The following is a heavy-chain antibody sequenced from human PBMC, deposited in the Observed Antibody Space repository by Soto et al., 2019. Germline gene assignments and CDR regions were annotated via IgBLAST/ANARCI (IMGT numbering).Heavy chain of an antibody. CDR2: INSDGSST. D-gene: IGHD3-3*01. CDR1: GFTFSSYW. Sequence: EVQLVESGGGLVQPGGSLRLSCAASGFTFSSYWMHWVRQAPGKGLVWVSRINSDGSSTSYADSVKGRFTISRDNAKNTLYLQMNSLRAEDKAVYYCARRRYDFWSGYDFDPWGQGTLVTVSS. J-gene: IGHJ5*02. CDR3: ARRRYDFWSGYDFDP. V-gene: IGHV3-74*01.